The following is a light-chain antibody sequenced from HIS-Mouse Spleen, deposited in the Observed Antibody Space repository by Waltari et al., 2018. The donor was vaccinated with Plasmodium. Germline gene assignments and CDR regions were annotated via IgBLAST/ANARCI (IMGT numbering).Light chain of an antibody. CDR3: CSYAGSYTFV. Sequence: QPRSVSGSPGQSVTISCTGTSSDVGGYNYVSWYQQHPGKAPKLMIYDVSKRPSGVPDRFSGSKSGNTASLTISGLQAEDEADYYCCSYAGSYTFVFGTGTKVTVL. CDR2: DVS. CDR1: SSDVGGYNY. J-gene: IGLJ1*01. V-gene: IGLV2-11*01.